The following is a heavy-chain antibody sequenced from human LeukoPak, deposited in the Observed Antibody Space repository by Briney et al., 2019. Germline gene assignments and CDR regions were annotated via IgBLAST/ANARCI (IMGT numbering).Heavy chain of an antibody. CDR1: GGSISSSSYY. J-gene: IGHJ5*02. CDR3: ARQGTQRTAWFDP. V-gene: IGHV4-39*01. D-gene: IGHD1-14*01. Sequence: SETLSLTCTVSGGSISSSSYYWDWIRQPPGKGLEWIGTINYSGSTYYNPSLKSRVTISVDTSKNQFSLKLSSVTAADTAVYYCARQGTQRTAWFDPWGQGTLVTVSS. CDR2: INYSGST.